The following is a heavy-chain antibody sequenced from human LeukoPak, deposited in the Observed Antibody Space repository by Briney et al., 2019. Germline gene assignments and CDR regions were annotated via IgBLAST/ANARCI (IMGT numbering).Heavy chain of an antibody. Sequence: ASETLSLTCAVYGGSFSGYYWSWIRQPPGKGLEWIGEINHSGSTNYNPSLKSRVTISVDTSKNQFSRKLSSVTAADTAVYYCARDRDYFDYWGQGTLVTVSS. V-gene: IGHV4-34*01. CDR1: GGSFSGYY. J-gene: IGHJ4*02. CDR3: ARDRDYFDY. CDR2: INHSGST. D-gene: IGHD1-14*01.